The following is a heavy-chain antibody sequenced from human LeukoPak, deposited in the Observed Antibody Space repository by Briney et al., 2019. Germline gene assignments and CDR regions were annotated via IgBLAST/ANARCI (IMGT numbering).Heavy chain of an antibody. D-gene: IGHD3-3*01. V-gene: IGHV1-18*01. CDR1: GYTFTSYG. CDR3: AVSTYYDFWSGPSSFDY. Sequence: ASVKVSCKASGYTFTSYGISWVRQAPGQGLEWMGWISAYNGNTNHAQKLQGRVTMTTDTSTSTAYMELRSLRSDDTAVYYCAVSTYYDFWSGPSSFDYWGQGTLVTVSS. CDR2: ISAYNGNT. J-gene: IGHJ4*02.